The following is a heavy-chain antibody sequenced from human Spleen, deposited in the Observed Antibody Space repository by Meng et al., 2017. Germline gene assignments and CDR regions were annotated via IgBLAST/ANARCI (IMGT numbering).Heavy chain of an antibody. CDR1: GFTFSSYS. Sequence: GESLKISCAASGFTFSSYSMNWVRQAPGKGLEWVSSISSSSSYIYYADSVKGRFTISRDNAKNSLYLQMNSLRAEDTAVYYCARDLGAWFQYRGAFDIWGQGTMVTVSS. CDR3: ARDLGAWFQYRGAFDI. CDR2: ISSSSSYI. D-gene: IGHD3-16*01. V-gene: IGHV3-21*01. J-gene: IGHJ3*02.